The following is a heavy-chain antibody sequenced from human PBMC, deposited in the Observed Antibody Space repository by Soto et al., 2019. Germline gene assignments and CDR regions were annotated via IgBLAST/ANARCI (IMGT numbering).Heavy chain of an antibody. CDR1: GGTFNSYT. Sequence: QVQLVQSGAEVKKPGSSVKVSCKASGGTFNSYTMNWVRQAPGQGLEWMGRIIPILDIANYAQKFQGRVTITADKSTSTAYMELSSLRSEDTAVYYCAGAELAANWFAPWGQGTLVTVSS. J-gene: IGHJ5*02. D-gene: IGHD2-15*01. CDR2: IIPILDIA. CDR3: AGAELAANWFAP. V-gene: IGHV1-69*02.